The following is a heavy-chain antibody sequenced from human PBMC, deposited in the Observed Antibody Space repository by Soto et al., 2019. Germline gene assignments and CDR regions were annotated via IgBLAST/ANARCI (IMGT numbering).Heavy chain of an antibody. V-gene: IGHV1-18*01. CDR2: ISTDSGYT. CDR3: ARDRPPGSLYGMDA. CDR1: GYIFTTYG. J-gene: IGHJ6*02. Sequence: QIQLVQSGGEVERPGASVTVSCEASGYIFTTYGLSWVRQTPAHGLEWMGWISTDSGYTQYSQFLQGRVTMTRDTSTNTGYMELRALTSDDTGIYYCARDRPPGSLYGMDAWGQGTAVTVSS.